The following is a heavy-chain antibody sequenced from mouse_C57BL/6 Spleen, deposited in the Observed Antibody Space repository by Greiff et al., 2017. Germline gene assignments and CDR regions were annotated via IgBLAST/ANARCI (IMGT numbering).Heavy chain of an antibody. V-gene: IGHV1-15*01. CDR3: TRVYSNTYARDY. D-gene: IGHD2-5*01. CDR2: IDPETGGT. CDR1: GYTFTDYE. Sequence: QVQLQQSGAELVRPGASVTLSCKASGYTFTDYEMHWVKQTPVHGLAWIGAIDPETGGTAYNQKFKGKAILTADKSSSTAYMELRSLTSEDSAVYDCTRVYSNTYARDYGGKGTSVTVAS. J-gene: IGHJ4*01.